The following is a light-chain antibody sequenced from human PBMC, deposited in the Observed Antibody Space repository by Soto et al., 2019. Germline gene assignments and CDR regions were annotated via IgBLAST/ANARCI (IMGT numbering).Light chain of an antibody. CDR3: QHYNSYSEA. CDR2: DAS. Sequence: DIQLTQSPCSLSASVGDRVTITCQASQDINNYVNWYQQKAGTAPNLLIYDASTLKPGVPSRFSGSGSGTEFTLTISSLQPDDFATYYCQHYNSYSEAFGQGTKVDIK. J-gene: IGKJ1*01. V-gene: IGKV1-33*01. CDR1: QDINNY.